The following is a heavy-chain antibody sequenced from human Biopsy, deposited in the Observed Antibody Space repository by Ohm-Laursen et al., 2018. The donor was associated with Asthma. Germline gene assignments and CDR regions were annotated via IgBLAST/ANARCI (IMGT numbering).Heavy chain of an antibody. CDR3: ASSGGNYGFYGMDV. CDR1: GGTFSNYP. V-gene: IGHV1-69*13. Sequence: ASVKVSCKTSGGTFSNYPFTWVRQAPGQGLEWMGGIIPIFDTPNSAQKFQGRVTITADESTSTGYMELSSLRSEDTAVYYCASSGGNYGFYGMDVWGQGTTVTVSS. J-gene: IGHJ6*02. D-gene: IGHD4-11*01. CDR2: IIPIFDTP.